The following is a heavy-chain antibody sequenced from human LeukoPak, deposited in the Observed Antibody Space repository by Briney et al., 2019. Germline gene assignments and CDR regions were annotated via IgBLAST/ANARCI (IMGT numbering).Heavy chain of an antibody. Sequence: SQTLSLTCTVSGGSVSSGDYSWSWIRQPPGKGLEWIGYIYYSGSTYYNPSLKSRVTISVDTSKNQFSLKLSSVTAADTAVYYCARANWNFIDYWGQGTLVTVSS. J-gene: IGHJ4*02. CDR1: GGSVSSGDYS. CDR3: ARANWNFIDY. CDR2: IYYSGST. D-gene: IGHD1-7*01. V-gene: IGHV4-30-4*01.